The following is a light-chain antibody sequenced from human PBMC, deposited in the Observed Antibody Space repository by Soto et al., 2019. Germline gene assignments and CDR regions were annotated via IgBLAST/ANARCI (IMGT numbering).Light chain of an antibody. V-gene: IGLV1-44*01. Sequence: QTVVTQPPSVSGTPGQSVTISCSGSSSSIGSNTVNWYQQLPGTAPKLLIYYNNRRPSGVPDRFSGSKSGTSASLAISGLQSEDEADYSCATWDDSLNGVIFGGGTKLTVL. CDR3: ATWDDSLNGVI. CDR2: YNN. CDR1: SSSIGSNT. J-gene: IGLJ2*01.